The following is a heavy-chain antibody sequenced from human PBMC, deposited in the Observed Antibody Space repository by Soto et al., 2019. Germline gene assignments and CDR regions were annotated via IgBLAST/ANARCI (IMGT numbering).Heavy chain of an antibody. V-gene: IGHV4-34*01. CDR2: INHSGST. Sequence: PSETLSLTCAVCGGSFSGYYWSWIRQPPGKGLEWIGEINHSGSTNYNPSLKSRVTISVDTSKNQFSLKLSSVTAADTAVYYCARDLPAAGVYYFDYWGQGTLVTVSS. D-gene: IGHD2-2*01. CDR3: ARDLPAAGVYYFDY. CDR1: GGSFSGYY. J-gene: IGHJ4*02.